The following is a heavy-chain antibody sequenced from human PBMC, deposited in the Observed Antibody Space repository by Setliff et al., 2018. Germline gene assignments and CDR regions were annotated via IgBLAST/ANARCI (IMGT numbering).Heavy chain of an antibody. CDR3: ARVVPAAMYFDY. J-gene: IGHJ4*02. D-gene: IGHD2-2*01. CDR2: IFWSGTT. CDR1: GGSITSSSYY. V-gene: IGHV4-39*01. Sequence: SETLSLTCTVSGGSITSSSYYWGWVRQPPGKGLEWIGTIFWSGTTYYNPSLNSRGTISVDTSKNQFSLKLSSVTAADTAVYYCARVVPAAMYFDYWGQGTLVTVSS.